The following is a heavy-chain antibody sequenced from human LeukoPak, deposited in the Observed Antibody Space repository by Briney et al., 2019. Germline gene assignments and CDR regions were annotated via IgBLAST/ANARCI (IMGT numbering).Heavy chain of an antibody. V-gene: IGHV3-20*04. CDR1: GYAFNDYG. CDR2: ITWSGAAT. D-gene: IGHD2-21*01. J-gene: IGHJ6*02. Sequence: GGSLRLSCAASGYAFNDYGVSWVRQAPTKGLEWISGITWSGAATAYADSVKGRFTISRDNAKNSLFLEMNSLTAEDTALYYCARGFRDGPLYGMDVWGQGTTVTVSS. CDR3: ARGFRDGPLYGMDV.